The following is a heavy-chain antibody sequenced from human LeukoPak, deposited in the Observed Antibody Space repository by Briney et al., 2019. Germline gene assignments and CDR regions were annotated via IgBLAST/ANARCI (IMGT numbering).Heavy chain of an antibody. Sequence: PGGSLRLSCAASGFTFSRYWMHWVRQAPGKGLVWVSRINGDGSTTSYADSVKGGFTISRDNAKNMMYLQMNSLRAEDTAVYYCATGNYSASRGYYTFGSWGQGTLVTVSS. CDR1: GFTFSRYW. J-gene: IGHJ5*02. CDR3: ATGNYSASRGYYTFGS. D-gene: IGHD3-22*01. V-gene: IGHV3-74*01. CDR2: INGDGSTT.